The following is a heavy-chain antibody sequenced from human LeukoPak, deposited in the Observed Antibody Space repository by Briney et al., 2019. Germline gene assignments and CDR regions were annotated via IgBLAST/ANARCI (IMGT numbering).Heavy chain of an antibody. D-gene: IGHD2-15*01. Sequence: PRWSLRLSCAASGFTFNNYTMNWVRQAPGKGVEWVSSLSRNGINIKYVDSVKGRFTVSRDNAKYSLYLQMNSLRAEDTAVYYCARDGLPATVANWFDPWGQGTLVTVSS. V-gene: IGHV3-21*01. CDR1: GFTFNNYT. J-gene: IGHJ5*02. CDR2: LSRNGINI. CDR3: ARDGLPATVANWFDP.